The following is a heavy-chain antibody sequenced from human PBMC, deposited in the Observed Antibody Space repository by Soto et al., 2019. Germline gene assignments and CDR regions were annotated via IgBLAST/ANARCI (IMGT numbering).Heavy chain of an antibody. J-gene: IGHJ6*03. Sequence: GGSLRLSCAASGFTFSSYWMHWVRQAPGKGLVWVSRINSDGSSTSYADSVKGRFTISRDNAKNTLYLQMNSLRAEDTAVYYCARDPLYDSLTGYYYYYYYMDVWGKGTTVTVS. CDR2: INSDGSST. CDR1: GFTFSSYW. D-gene: IGHD3-9*01. V-gene: IGHV3-74*01. CDR3: ARDPLYDSLTGYYYYYYYMDV.